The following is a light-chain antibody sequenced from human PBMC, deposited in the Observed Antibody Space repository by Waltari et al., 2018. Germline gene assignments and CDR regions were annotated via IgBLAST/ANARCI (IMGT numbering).Light chain of an antibody. CDR3: CSYAGRSTWV. V-gene: IGLV2-14*03. Sequence: QSALTQPASVSGSPGQSLTISCTGASTEVGDYSYVSWYQQLPGKAPKVIIYDVTKRPSGVSNRFSGSKSGNSASLSISGLQAEDEAHYYCCSYAGRSTWVFGGGTKVTVL. CDR1: STEVGDYSY. J-gene: IGLJ3*02. CDR2: DVT.